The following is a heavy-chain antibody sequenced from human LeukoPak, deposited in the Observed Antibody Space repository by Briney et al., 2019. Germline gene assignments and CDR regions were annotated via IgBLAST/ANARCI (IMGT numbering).Heavy chain of an antibody. J-gene: IGHJ6*03. CDR2: IYSGGST. V-gene: IGHV3-53*01. CDR1: GFTVSSNY. CDR3: ASGSGSYRTPYYYMDV. Sequence: PGGSLRLSCAASGFTVSSNYMSRVRQAPGKGLEWVSIIYSGGSTNYADSVKGRFTISRDNSKNTLYLQMNSLRAEDTAVYYCASGSGSYRTPYYYMDVWGKGTTVTVSS. D-gene: IGHD3-10*01.